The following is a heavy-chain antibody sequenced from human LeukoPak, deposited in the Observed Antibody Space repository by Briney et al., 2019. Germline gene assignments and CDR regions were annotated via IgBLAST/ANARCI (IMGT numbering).Heavy chain of an antibody. CDR3: ARVLGYFDL. CDR2: IKEDGSEK. D-gene: IGHD6-6*01. V-gene: IGHV3-7*04. CDR1: GFTFSTYW. Sequence: GGSLRVSCAASGFTFSTYWMNWVRQAPGKGLEWVAHIKEDGSEKFYVDSVRGRFTISRDNAKNSLFLQMNSLRAEDTAVYYCARVLGYFDLWGRGTLVTVSS. J-gene: IGHJ2*01.